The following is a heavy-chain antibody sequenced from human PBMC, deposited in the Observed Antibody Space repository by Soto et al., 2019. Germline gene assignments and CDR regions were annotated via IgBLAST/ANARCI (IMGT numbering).Heavy chain of an antibody. J-gene: IGHJ4*02. CDR3: ARRRGYSYGYLDY. CDR1: GGTFSSYA. D-gene: IGHD5-18*01. CDR2: FIPIFGTA. V-gene: IGHV1-69*01. Sequence: QVQLVQSGAEVKKPGSSVKVSCKASGGTFSSYAISWVRQSPGQGLEWMGGFIPIFGTANYAQKFQGRFTMTADESTSTAYMELSSLRSADTAVYYCARRRGYSYGYLDYWGQGTLVTVSS.